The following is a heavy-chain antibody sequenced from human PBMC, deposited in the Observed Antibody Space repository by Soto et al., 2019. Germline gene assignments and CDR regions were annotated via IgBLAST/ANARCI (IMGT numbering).Heavy chain of an antibody. CDR1: GYPVTAYY. V-gene: IGHV1-2*02. D-gene: IGHD3-3*01. CDR2: INPATGAA. Sequence: QLHLVQSGAVVKKPGASVTVSCSASGYPVTAYYMHWVRQAPGRGLEWMGGINPATGAAKYTQTFQGRVTMTRDTSTSTVFMDLGGLTSEDPAVFYCARGGGVGVAGSAAFDMWGQGTLVTVSS. J-gene: IGHJ3*02. CDR3: ARGGGVGVAGSAAFDM.